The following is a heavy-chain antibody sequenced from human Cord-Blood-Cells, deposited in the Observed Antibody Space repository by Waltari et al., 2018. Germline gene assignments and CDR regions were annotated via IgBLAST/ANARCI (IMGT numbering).Heavy chain of an antibody. CDR3: ARERPDGYSSGWYYYYGMDV. CDR2: IWYDGSNK. V-gene: IGHV3-33*01. D-gene: IGHD6-19*01. Sequence: VQRVASGGGVGQPGRPLRLSCAAAGLTFSSYGMHWGRPSPGTGLRWVAFIWYDGSNKYYADSVKGRFTISRDNSKNTLYLQMNSLRSEDTAVYYCARERPDGYSSGWYYYYGMDVWGQGTTVTVSS. CDR1: GLTFSSYG. J-gene: IGHJ6*02.